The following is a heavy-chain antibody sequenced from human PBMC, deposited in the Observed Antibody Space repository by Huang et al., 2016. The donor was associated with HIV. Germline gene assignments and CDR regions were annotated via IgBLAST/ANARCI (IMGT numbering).Heavy chain of an antibody. J-gene: IGHJ4*02. CDR1: GDSMKSGNYY. V-gene: IGHV4-61*09. CDR2: IQTGGST. D-gene: IGHD4-4*01. Sequence: QVHLQESGPALVKPSQTLPLMCSVSGDSMKSGNYYWSWIRQPAGEGLEYLGHIQTGGSTNYNPTLSSRVTMSLDTSKNRFFLQLISVTAADTAVYYCARMMSNYNNGTWGQGTLVIVSS. CDR3: ARMMSNYNNGT.